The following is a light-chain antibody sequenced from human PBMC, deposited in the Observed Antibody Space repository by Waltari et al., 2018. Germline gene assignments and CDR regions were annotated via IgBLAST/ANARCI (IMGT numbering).Light chain of an antibody. CDR2: DVA. J-gene: IGLJ2*01. CDR1: SSDIGGYHY. V-gene: IGLV2-14*03. Sequence: QSALTQPASVSASPGQSFTISCTGPSSDIGGYHYVSWDQQHPVKVPKLMIYDVARWPSGVSNRFSGSKSGNTASLTISGLQAEDEADYYCASYTSTNTVIFGGGTKVTVL. CDR3: ASYTSTNTVI.